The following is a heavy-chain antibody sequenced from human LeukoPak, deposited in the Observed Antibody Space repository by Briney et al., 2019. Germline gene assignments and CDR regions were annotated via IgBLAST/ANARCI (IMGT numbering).Heavy chain of an antibody. Sequence: SQTLSLTCTVSGGSISSGDYYWSWIRQPPGKGLEWIGYIYYSGSTYYNPSLKSRVTISVDTSKNQFSLKLSSVTAADTAVYYCARGGHSSGYLVDYWGQGTLVTVSS. CDR3: ARGGHSSGYLVDY. D-gene: IGHD3-22*01. V-gene: IGHV4-30-4*01. CDR2: IYYSGST. CDR1: GGSISSGDYY. J-gene: IGHJ4*02.